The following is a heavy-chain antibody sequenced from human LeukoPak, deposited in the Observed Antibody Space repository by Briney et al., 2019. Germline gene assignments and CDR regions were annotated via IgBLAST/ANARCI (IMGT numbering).Heavy chain of an antibody. CDR3: ARGAVGEGGYYYYGMDV. D-gene: IGHD6-19*01. Sequence: GASVKVSCKASGYTFTGYYMHWVRQAPGQGLEWMGRINPNSGGTNYAQKFQGRVTMTRDTSISTAYMELSRLRSDDTAVYYCARGAVGEGGYYYYGMDVWGQGTTVTVSS. CDR1: GYTFTGYY. V-gene: IGHV1-2*06. J-gene: IGHJ6*02. CDR2: INPNSGGT.